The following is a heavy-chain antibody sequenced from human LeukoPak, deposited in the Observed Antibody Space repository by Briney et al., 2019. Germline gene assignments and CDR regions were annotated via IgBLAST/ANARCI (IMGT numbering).Heavy chain of an antibody. CDR2: INSDGSST. Sequence: GGSLRLSCAASGFTFSSYWMHWVRQAPGKGLVWVSRINSDGSSTSYADSVKGRLTISRDNAKNTLYLQMNSLRVEDTAVYYCARWGSELPDDAFDIWGQGTMVTVSS. CDR1: GFTFSSYW. D-gene: IGHD6-25*01. V-gene: IGHV3-74*01. J-gene: IGHJ3*02. CDR3: ARWGSELPDDAFDI.